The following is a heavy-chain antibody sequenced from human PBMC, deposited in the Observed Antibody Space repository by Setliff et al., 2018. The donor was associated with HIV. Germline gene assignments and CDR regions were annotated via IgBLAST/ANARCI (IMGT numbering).Heavy chain of an antibody. Sequence: PGESLKISCKGSGYSFTNYWIGWVRQMPGKGLEWMGIIYPGDSDIQYSPSLQGQVTISADKSTSTAFLQWSSLKASDTAMYYCVRFPPMLSGSYVRGAFDIWGQGTMVTVSS. CDR1: GYSFTNYW. J-gene: IGHJ3*02. V-gene: IGHV5-51*01. D-gene: IGHD1-26*01. CDR3: VRFPPMLSGSYVRGAFDI. CDR2: IYPGDSDI.